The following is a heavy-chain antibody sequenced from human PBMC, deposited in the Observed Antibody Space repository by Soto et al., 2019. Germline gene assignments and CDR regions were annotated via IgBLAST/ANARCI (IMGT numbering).Heavy chain of an antibody. D-gene: IGHD6-6*01. CDR3: ARYSSSSVYYYYGMDV. Sequence: GESLKISCKGSGYSFTSYWIGWVRQMPGKGLEWMGIIYPGDSDTRYSPSFQGQVTISADKSISTAYLQWSSLKASDTAMYYCARYSSSSVYYYYGMDVWGQGTTVTVSS. CDR2: IYPGDSDT. CDR1: GYSFTSYW. J-gene: IGHJ6*02. V-gene: IGHV5-51*01.